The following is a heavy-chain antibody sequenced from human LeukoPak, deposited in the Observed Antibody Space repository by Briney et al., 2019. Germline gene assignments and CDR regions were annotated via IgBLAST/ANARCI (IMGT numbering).Heavy chain of an antibody. V-gene: IGHV3-30*02. CDR3: AKDRVDGWEPQSYAGGDYMDV. Sequence: GGSLRLSCAASGFTFSSYGMHWVRQAPGKGLEWVAFIRYDGSNKYYADSVKGRFTISRDNSKNTLYLQMNSLRAEDTAVYYCAKDRVDGWEPQSYAGGDYMDVWGKGTTVTVSS. CDR2: IRYDGSNK. CDR1: GFTFSSYG. D-gene: IGHD1-26*01. J-gene: IGHJ6*03.